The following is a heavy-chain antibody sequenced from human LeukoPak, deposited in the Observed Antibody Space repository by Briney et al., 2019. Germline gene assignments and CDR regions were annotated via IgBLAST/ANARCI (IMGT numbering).Heavy chain of an antibody. D-gene: IGHD6-25*01. Sequence: GASVKVSCKASGYTFTNYDINWVRQATGQGLEWMGWMNPSSGSTGYAQKFQGRVTMTRDTGITTAYMELSNLRSEDTAVYYCARGSEVAPAAAGDWGQGTLVTASS. J-gene: IGHJ4*02. V-gene: IGHV1-8*01. CDR3: ARGSEVAPAAAGD. CDR2: MNPSSGST. CDR1: GYTFTNYD.